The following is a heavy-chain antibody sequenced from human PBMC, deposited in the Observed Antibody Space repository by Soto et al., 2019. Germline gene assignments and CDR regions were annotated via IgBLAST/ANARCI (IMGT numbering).Heavy chain of an antibody. CDR1: GGSFSGYY. CDR3: ARGPPSVWGSYRYYNYYYGMDV. V-gene: IGHV4-34*01. CDR2: INHSGST. D-gene: IGHD3-16*02. J-gene: IGHJ6*02. Sequence: ETLSLTCAVYGGSFSGYYWSWIRQPPGKGLEWIGEINHSGSTNYNPSLKSRVTISVDTSKNQFSLKLSSVTAADTAVYYCARGPPSVWGSYRYYNYYYGMDVWGQGTTVTVSS.